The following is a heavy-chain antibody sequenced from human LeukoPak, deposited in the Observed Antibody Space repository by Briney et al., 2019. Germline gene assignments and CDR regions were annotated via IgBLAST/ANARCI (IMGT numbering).Heavy chain of an antibody. CDR2: KNPNSGNT. D-gene: IGHD4-11*01. CDR1: GYTHTSLD. CDR3: ARGPAYCNYGGYYYYDMDV. Sequence: ASVKVSCKASGYTHTSLDINGVRQATAQGLEGMGWKNPNSGNTVYAQKFQGRVTITRNTSISTAYMELSSLGSEDTAVYYCARGPAYCNYGGYYYYDMDVWGKGTTVTVSS. V-gene: IGHV1-8*01. J-gene: IGHJ6*03.